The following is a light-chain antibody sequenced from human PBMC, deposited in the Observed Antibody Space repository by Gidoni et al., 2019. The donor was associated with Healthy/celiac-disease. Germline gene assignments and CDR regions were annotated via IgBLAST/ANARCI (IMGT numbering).Light chain of an antibody. J-gene: IGKJ2*01. V-gene: IGKV4-1*01. CDR2: WAS. Sequence: DIVMTQSPVPLAVSLGERATINCESSQSVLYSSNNKNYLAWYQQKPGQPPKLLIYWASTRESGVPDRFSGSGSGTDFTLTISSLQAEDVAVYYCQQYYSTPPYTFGQGTKLEIK. CDR3: QQYYSTPPYT. CDR1: QSVLYSSNNKNY.